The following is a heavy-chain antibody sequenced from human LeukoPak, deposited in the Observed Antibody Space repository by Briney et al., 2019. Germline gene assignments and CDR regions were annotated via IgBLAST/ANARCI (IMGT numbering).Heavy chain of an antibody. CDR3: ARIGTMTKGAFDI. V-gene: IGHV4-59*01. D-gene: IGHD3-22*01. J-gene: IGHJ3*02. CDR1: GGSISSYY. CDR2: IYYSGST. Sequence: SETLSLTCTVSGGSISSYYWSWIRQPPGKGLEWIGYIYYSGSTNYNPSLKSRVTISVDTSKNQFSLKLSSVTAADTAVYYCARIGTMTKGAFDIWGQGTTVTVSS.